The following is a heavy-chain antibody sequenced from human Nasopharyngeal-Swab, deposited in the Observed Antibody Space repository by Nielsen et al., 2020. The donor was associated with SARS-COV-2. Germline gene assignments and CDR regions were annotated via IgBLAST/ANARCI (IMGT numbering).Heavy chain of an antibody. D-gene: IGHD3-10*01. J-gene: IGHJ6*02. CDR3: ARGFSALLWFGELFKSYGMDV. V-gene: IGHV4-34*01. Sequence: SETLSLTCAVYGGSFSGYYWSWIRQPPGKGLEWIGEINHSGSTNYNPSLKSRVTILVDTSKNQFSLKLSSVTAADTAVYYCARGFSALLWFGELFKSYGMDVWGQGTTVTVSS. CDR1: GGSFSGYY. CDR2: INHSGST.